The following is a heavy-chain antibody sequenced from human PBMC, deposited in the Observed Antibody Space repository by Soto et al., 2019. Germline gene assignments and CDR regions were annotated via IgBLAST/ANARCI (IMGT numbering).Heavy chain of an antibody. Sequence: QVQLVQSGAEVKKPGSSVKVSCKASGGTFSSYTISWVRQDPGQGLEWMGRIIPILGIANYAQKFQGRVTITADKSTSTAYMELSSLRSEDTAVYYCARDRGGPGLNWFDPWGQGTLVTVSS. CDR1: GGTFSSYT. D-gene: IGHD3-16*01. V-gene: IGHV1-69*08. J-gene: IGHJ5*02. CDR3: ARDRGGPGLNWFDP. CDR2: IIPILGIA.